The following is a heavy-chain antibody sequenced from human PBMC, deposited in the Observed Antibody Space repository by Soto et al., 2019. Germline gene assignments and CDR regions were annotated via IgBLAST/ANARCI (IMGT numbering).Heavy chain of an antibody. CDR3: CGAQKEGDYPLGNAFDI. Sequence: PGESLKISCKGSGYSFTSYWIGWVRQMPGKGLEWMGIIYPGESDTRYSPSFQGQVTISADKSISTAYLQWSSLKASDTAMYYWCGAQKEGDYPLGNAFDIWGQGTMVTVSS. CDR1: GYSFTSYW. J-gene: IGHJ3*02. V-gene: IGHV5-51*01. CDR2: IYPGESDT. D-gene: IGHD4-17*01.